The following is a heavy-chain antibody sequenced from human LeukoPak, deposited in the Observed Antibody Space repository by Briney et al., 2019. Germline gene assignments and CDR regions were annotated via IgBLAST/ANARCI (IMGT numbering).Heavy chain of an antibody. Sequence: GGSLRLSCAASGITISNYAMSWVRQAPGKGLEWVSGISASGLSQYYADSVKGRFTISRDNSQNTLFLQMDSLGAEDTAVYYCATRRPSVFAYWGQGTLVTVSS. CDR3: ATRRPSVFAY. J-gene: IGHJ4*02. CDR1: GITISNYA. CDR2: ISASGLSQ. V-gene: IGHV3-23*01.